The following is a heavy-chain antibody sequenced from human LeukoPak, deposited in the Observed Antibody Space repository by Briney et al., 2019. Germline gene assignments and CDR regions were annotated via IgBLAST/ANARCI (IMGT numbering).Heavy chain of an antibody. V-gene: IGHV3-30-3*01. Sequence: GGSLRLSCAASGFTFSSYAMHWVRQAPGKGLEWVAVISYDGSNKYYADSVKGRFTISRDNSKNTPYLQMNSLRAEDTAVYYCARSPLTIFGYFDYWGQGTLVTVSS. CDR1: GFTFSSYA. CDR3: ARSPLTIFGYFDY. CDR2: ISYDGSNK. J-gene: IGHJ4*02. D-gene: IGHD3-3*01.